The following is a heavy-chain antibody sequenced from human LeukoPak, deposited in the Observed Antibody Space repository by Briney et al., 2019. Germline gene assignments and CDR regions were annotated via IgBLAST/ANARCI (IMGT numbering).Heavy chain of an antibody. Sequence: PGGSLRLSCAASGFTFSSYEMNWVRQAPGKGLEWVSYISSSGSTIYYADSVKGRSTISRDNAKNSLYLQMNSLRAEDTAVYYCARGKYYYDSSGYFSDYFDYWGQGTLVTVSS. CDR2: ISSSGSTI. J-gene: IGHJ4*02. CDR3: ARGKYYYDSSGYFSDYFDY. V-gene: IGHV3-48*03. CDR1: GFTFSSYE. D-gene: IGHD3-22*01.